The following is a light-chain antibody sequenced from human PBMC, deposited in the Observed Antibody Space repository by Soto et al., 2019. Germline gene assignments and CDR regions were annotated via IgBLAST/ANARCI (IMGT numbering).Light chain of an antibody. V-gene: IGKV1-9*01. CDR1: QGISSY. CDR2: AAS. J-gene: IGKJ5*01. Sequence: IQLTQSPSSLSASVGDRVTITCRSSQGISSYLAWYQQKPGKAPKLLIYAASTLQSGVPSRFSGSGSGTDFTLTISSLQPEDFATYYCQHYNSYFTFGQGTRLEIK. CDR3: QHYNSYFT.